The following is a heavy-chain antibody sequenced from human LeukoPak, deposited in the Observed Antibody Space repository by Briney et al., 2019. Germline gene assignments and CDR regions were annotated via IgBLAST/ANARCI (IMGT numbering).Heavy chain of an antibody. D-gene: IGHD3-22*01. J-gene: IGHJ4*02. V-gene: IGHV3-11*01. CDR2: ISSSGSTI. CDR1: GFTFSDYY. CDR3: ARDKDFYYDSSGYQGY. Sequence: PGGSLRLSCAASGFTFSDYYMSWIRQAPGKGLEWVSYISSSGSTIYYADSVKGRFTISRDNAKNSLYLQMNSLRAEDTAVYYWARDKDFYYDSSGYQGYWGQGPLVTVSS.